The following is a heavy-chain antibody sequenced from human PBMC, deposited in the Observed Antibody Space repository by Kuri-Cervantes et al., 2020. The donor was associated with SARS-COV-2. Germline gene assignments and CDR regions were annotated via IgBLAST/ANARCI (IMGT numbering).Heavy chain of an antibody. J-gene: IGHJ5*02. V-gene: IGHV4-38-2*02. CDR1: GYSLSSGYY. Sequence: SQTLSLTRGVSGYSLSSGYYWGCIRPPPGRGLEWIGSIYHGGTTYYNPSLKSRVTISIDRSKNQFSLKLSSVTAADTAVYYCARDTYDVWSGPRCNWFDPWGQGTLVTVSS. D-gene: IGHD3-3*01. CDR2: IYHGGTT. CDR3: ARDTYDVWSGPRCNWFDP.